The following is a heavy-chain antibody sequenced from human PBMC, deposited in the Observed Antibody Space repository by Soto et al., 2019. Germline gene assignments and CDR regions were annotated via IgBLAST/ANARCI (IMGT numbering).Heavy chain of an antibody. D-gene: IGHD3-16*02. CDR1: GFTFSSYA. CDR3: AKELYRDVTHGMDV. J-gene: IGHJ6*02. Sequence: GGSLRLSCSASGFTFSSYAMSWVRQAPGKGLEWVSAISGSGGSTYYADSVKGRFTISRDNSKNTPYLQMNSLRAEDTAVYYCAKELYRDVTHGMDVWGQGTTVTVSS. V-gene: IGHV3-23*01. CDR2: ISGSGGST.